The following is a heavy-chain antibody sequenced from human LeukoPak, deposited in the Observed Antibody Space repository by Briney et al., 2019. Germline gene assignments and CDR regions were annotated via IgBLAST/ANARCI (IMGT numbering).Heavy chain of an antibody. Sequence: SETLSPTCTVSGGSISSGSYYWSWIRQPAGKGLEWIGRIYTSGSTNYNPSLKSRVTISVDTSKNQFSLKLSSVTAADTAVYYCVRVDNGGNYFDYWGQGTLVTVSS. J-gene: IGHJ4*02. D-gene: IGHD4-23*01. V-gene: IGHV4-61*02. CDR2: IYTSGST. CDR3: VRVDNGGNYFDY. CDR1: GGSISSGSYY.